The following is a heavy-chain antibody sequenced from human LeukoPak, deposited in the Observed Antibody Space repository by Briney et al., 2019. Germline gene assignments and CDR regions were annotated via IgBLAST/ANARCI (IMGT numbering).Heavy chain of an antibody. CDR1: GFTFSSYW. CDR3: ARSKKVAGVFDY. CDR2: INSDGSST. J-gene: IGHJ4*02. D-gene: IGHD6-19*01. V-gene: IGHV3-74*01. Sequence: GGSLRLSCAASGFTFSSYWMHWVRQAPGKGLVWVSRINSDGSSTSYADSVKGRFTISRDNAKNTLYLQMNSLRAEDTAVYHCARSKKVAGVFDYWGQGTLVTVSS.